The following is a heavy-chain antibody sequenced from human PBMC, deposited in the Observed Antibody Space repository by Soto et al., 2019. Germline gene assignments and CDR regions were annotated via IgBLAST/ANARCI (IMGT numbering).Heavy chain of an antibody. CDR2: IYYSGST. CDR1: GGSISSYY. Sequence: SETLSLTCTVSGGSISSYYWSWIRQPPGKGLEWIGYIYYSGSTNYNPSLKSRVTISVDTSKNQFSLKLSSVTAADTAVYYCARALLYYYMDVWGKGTTVTVS. J-gene: IGHJ6*03. V-gene: IGHV4-59*01. CDR3: ARALLYYYMDV.